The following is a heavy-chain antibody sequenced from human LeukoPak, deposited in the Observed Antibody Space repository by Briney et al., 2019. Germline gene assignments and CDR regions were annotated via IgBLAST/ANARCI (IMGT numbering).Heavy chain of an antibody. CDR3: ARDYCSSTSCYSDYYYMDV. CDR2: ISSSSSTI. J-gene: IGHJ6*03. CDR1: GFTFSSYA. D-gene: IGHD2-2*01. Sequence: PGGSLRLSCAASGFTFSSYAMSWVRQAPGKGLEWVSYISSSSSTIYYADSVKGRFTISRDNAKNSLYLQMNSLRAEDTAVYYCARDYCSSTSCYSDYYYMDVWGKGTTVTVSS. V-gene: IGHV3-48*01.